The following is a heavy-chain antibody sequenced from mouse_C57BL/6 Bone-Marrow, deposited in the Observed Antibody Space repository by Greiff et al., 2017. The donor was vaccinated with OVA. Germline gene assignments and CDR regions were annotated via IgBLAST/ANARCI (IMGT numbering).Heavy chain of an antibody. CDR1: GFSLTSYG. CDR3: ARSPDYYGNYGGSPYWYFDV. D-gene: IGHD2-1*01. CDR2: IWSDGST. J-gene: IGHJ1*03. Sequence: QVQLKESGPGLVAPSQSLSIPCTVSGFSLTSYGVHWVRQPPGKGLEWLVVIWSDGSTTYNSALKSRLSISKDNSKSQVFLKMNSLQTDDTASYYCARSPDYYGNYGGSPYWYFDVWGTGTTVTVSS. V-gene: IGHV2-6*03.